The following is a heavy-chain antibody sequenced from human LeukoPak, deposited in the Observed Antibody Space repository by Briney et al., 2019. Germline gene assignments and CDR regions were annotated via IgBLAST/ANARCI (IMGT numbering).Heavy chain of an antibody. J-gene: IGHJ4*02. V-gene: IGHV3-7*01. CDR1: GFTFGDYA. Sequence: GGSLRLSCTASGFTFGDYAMTWVRQAPGKGLEWVANIKQDGSEKYYVDSVKGRFTISRDNAKNSLYLQMNSLRAEDTAVYYCARDARLSGYWGQGTLVTVSS. D-gene: IGHD3-10*01. CDR2: IKQDGSEK. CDR3: ARDARLSGY.